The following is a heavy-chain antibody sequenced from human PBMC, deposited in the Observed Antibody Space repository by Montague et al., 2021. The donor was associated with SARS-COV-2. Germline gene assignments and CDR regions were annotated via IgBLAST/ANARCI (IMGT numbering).Heavy chain of an antibody. CDR2: IAHSGNT. V-gene: IGHV4-34*01. D-gene: IGHD3-3*01. Sequence: SETLSLTCAVYGGSFSPYYWAWIRQSPGKGLEWIGNIAHSGNTNYNPYLKSRVPISVDTSLSQFSLYLTSVTAADAAVYYCARDQIVSEWTWYGMDVWGPGTPVTVSS. CDR1: GGSFSPYY. CDR3: ARDQIVSEWTWYGMDV. J-gene: IGHJ6*02.